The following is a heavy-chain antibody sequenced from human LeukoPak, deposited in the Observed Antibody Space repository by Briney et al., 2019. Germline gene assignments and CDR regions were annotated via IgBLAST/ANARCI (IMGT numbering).Heavy chain of an antibody. V-gene: IGHV4-59*01. D-gene: IGHD3-22*01. CDR3: AREPGFDSSGYLNWFDP. J-gene: IGHJ5*02. CDR2: ISYSGST. CDR1: GGSISSYY. Sequence: PSETLSLTCTVSGGSISSYYWSWIRQPPGKGREWIACISYSGSTKYNPSLKSRVTISVDTSKNQLSLKLSSVTAADTAVYYCAREPGFDSSGYLNWFDPWGQGTLATVSS.